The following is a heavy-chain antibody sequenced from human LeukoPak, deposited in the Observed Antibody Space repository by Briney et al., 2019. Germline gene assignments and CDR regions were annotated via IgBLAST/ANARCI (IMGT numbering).Heavy chain of an antibody. Sequence: QPGGSLRLSCAAFGFTVSSNYMSWVRQAPGKGLEWVSVIYSGGSTYYADSVKGRFIISRDNSKNTLYLQMNSLRAEDTAVYYCASGSYYNDAFDIWGQGTMVTVSS. J-gene: IGHJ3*02. D-gene: IGHD3-10*01. V-gene: IGHV3-66*01. CDR2: IYSGGST. CDR3: ASGSYYNDAFDI. CDR1: GFTVSSNY.